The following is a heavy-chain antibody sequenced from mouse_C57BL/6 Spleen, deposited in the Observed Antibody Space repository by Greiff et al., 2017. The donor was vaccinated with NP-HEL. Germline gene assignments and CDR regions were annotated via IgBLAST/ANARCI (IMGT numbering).Heavy chain of an antibody. CDR2: IYPRSGNT. J-gene: IGHJ4*01. CDR1: GYTFTSYG. D-gene: IGHD2-10*01. V-gene: IGHV1-81*01. CDR3: ARWTYFYAMDY. Sequence: QVQLQQSGAELGRPGASVKLSCKASGYTFTSYGISWVKQRTGQGLEWIGEIYPRSGNTYYNEKFKGKATLTADKSSSTAYMELRSLTSEDSAVYFCARWTYFYAMDYWGQGTSVTVSS.